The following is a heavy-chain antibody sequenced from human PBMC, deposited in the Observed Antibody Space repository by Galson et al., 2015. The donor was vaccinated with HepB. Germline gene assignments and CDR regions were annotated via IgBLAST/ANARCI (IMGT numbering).Heavy chain of an antibody. D-gene: IGHD4-23*01. J-gene: IGHJ4*02. CDR3: ARSRIGYGGNMGLFDF. Sequence: ETLSLTCTVSGGAISNSYWAWIRQPPGKGLQGIGHVSFRGSTTYNPSLKIRVTISLDTSKSHVSLKVTSVTAADTAVYFCARSRIGYGGNMGLFDFWGQEALVTVSS. CDR2: VSFRGST. CDR1: GGAISNSY. V-gene: IGHV4-59*01.